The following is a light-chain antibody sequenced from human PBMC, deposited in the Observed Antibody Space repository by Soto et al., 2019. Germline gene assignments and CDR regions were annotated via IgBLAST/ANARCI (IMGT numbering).Light chain of an antibody. Sequence: DIVMTQSPDSLAVSLGERATINCKSSQSVLYSSNNKNYLAWYQQKPGQPPKLLIYWASTRESGVPDRFSGSGSGTDFTLTIRSLQAEDVAVYYCQPYYSTPWTFGQGTKGEIK. CDR1: QSVLYSSNNKNY. J-gene: IGKJ1*01. CDR2: WAS. CDR3: QPYYSTPWT. V-gene: IGKV4-1*01.